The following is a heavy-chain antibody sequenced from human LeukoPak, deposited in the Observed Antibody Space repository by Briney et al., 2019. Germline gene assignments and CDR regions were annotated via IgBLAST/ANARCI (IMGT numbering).Heavy chain of an antibody. CDR3: AKNLYCGGGSCYPSALGMDV. J-gene: IGHJ6*02. CDR1: GFTFSSYA. V-gene: IGHV3-23*01. CDR2: ISGSGNRT. Sequence: GGSLRLSCAASGFTFSSYAMSWVRQAPGRGLEWVSSISGSGNRTYYADSVKGRFTISRDNSKNTLFLQMNSLRAEDTAVYYCAKNLYCGGGSCYPSALGMDVWGQGTTVTVSS. D-gene: IGHD2-15*01.